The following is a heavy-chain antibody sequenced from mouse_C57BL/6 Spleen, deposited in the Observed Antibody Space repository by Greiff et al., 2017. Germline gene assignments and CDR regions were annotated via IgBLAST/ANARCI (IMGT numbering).Heavy chain of an antibody. J-gene: IGHJ3*01. CDR2: INPSTGGT. V-gene: IGHV1-42*01. CDR3: ARDPWFAY. Sequence: EVKLQQSGPELVKPGASVKISCTASGYSFTGYYMNWVKQSPEKSLEWIGEINPSTGGTTYNQKFKAKATLTVDKSSSTAYMQLKSLTSEDAAVYYCARDPWFAYWGQGTLVTVSA. CDR1: GYSFTGYY.